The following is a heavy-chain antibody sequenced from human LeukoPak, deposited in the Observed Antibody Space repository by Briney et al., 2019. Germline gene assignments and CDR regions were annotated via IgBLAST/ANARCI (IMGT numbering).Heavy chain of an antibody. CDR3: ARRIVGPTIGVDY. D-gene: IGHD1-26*01. CDR1: GYNFTNYW. CDR2: IYPDDSDT. V-gene: IGHV5-51*01. J-gene: IGHJ4*02. Sequence: PGESLKISCKGSGYNFTNYWIGWVRQLPGKGLEWMGIIYPDDSDTRYGPSFEGQVTISADKSITTTYLQWSSLKTSDTATYYCARRIVGPTIGVDYWGQGTLVTVSS.